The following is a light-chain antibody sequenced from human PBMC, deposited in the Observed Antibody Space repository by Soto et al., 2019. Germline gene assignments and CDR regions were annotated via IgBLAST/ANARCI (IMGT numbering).Light chain of an antibody. Sequence: EIVLTQSPATLSLSPGERATLSCRASQSVWHYLAWYQQKPCQAPRLLIYDASHRATAIPARFSGSGSGTDCTLTISSLEPEDFAVYYCQLRTSFFGQGNQLEI. CDR2: DAS. CDR3: QLRTSF. J-gene: IGKJ2*01. CDR1: QSVWHY. V-gene: IGKV3-11*01.